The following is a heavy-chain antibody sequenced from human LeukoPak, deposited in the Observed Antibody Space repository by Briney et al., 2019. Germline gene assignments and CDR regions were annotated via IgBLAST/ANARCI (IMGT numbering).Heavy chain of an antibody. J-gene: IGHJ3*02. Sequence: GGSLRLSCAASGFTFSSYAMSWVRQAPGKRLEWVSAISGSGGSTYYADSVKGRFTSSRDNSKNTLYLQMNSLRAEDTAVYYCAKGADSSSWYSVFGDAFDIWGQGTMVTVSS. CDR1: GFTFSSYA. D-gene: IGHD6-13*01. CDR3: AKGADSSSWYSVFGDAFDI. CDR2: ISGSGGST. V-gene: IGHV3-23*01.